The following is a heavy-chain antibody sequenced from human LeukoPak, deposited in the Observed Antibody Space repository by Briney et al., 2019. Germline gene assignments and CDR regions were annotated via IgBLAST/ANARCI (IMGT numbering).Heavy chain of an antibody. CDR2: ISSDGGST. Sequence: PGGSLRLSCAASGFTFSSYALHWVRQAPGKGLEYVSAISSDGGSTYYANSVEGRFTISRDNSKNTLHLQMGSLRAEDMAVYYCARGQFDRKGYYFDYWGQGTLVTVSS. D-gene: IGHD3-22*01. V-gene: IGHV3-64*01. CDR1: GFTFSSYA. CDR3: ARGQFDRKGYYFDY. J-gene: IGHJ4*02.